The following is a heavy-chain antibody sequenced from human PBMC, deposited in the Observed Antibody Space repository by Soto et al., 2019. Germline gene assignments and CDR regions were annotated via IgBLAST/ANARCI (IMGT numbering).Heavy chain of an antibody. CDR3: ARAQQQVQFVGGDYYYGMDV. Sequence: QVQLVQSGAEVEKPGSSVKVSCKASGGTFSSYAISWVRQAPGQGLEWMGGIIPIFGTANYAQKFQGRVTITADESTSTAYMELSSLRSEDTAVYYCARAQQQVQFVGGDYYYGMDVWGQGTTVTVSS. D-gene: IGHD6-13*01. CDR2: IIPIFGTA. J-gene: IGHJ6*02. V-gene: IGHV1-69*01. CDR1: GGTFSSYA.